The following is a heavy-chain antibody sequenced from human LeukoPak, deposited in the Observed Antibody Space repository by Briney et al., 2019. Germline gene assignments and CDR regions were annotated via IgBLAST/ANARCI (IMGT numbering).Heavy chain of an antibody. CDR3: ARGGMATSDFDY. J-gene: IGHJ4*02. CDR1: GDSISNYY. V-gene: IGHV4-59*12. D-gene: IGHD5-12*01. Sequence: PSETLSLTCTVSGDSISNYYWSWIRQPPGKGLEWIGYIYYSESTNYNPSLKSRVTISTDTSKSQFSLKLSSVTAADTAVYYCARGGMATSDFDYWGQGTLVTVSS. CDR2: IYYSEST.